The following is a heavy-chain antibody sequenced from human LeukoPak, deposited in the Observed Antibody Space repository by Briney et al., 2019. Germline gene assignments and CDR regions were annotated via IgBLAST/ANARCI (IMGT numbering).Heavy chain of an antibody. Sequence: KASETLSLTCTVSGGSISSGSYYWSWIRQPAGKGLEWIGRIYTSGSTNYNPSLKSRVTMSVDTSKNQFSLKLSSVTAADTAVYYCARVGIAGPYDYWGQGTLVTVSS. D-gene: IGHD1-26*01. CDR3: ARVGIAGPYDY. CDR2: IYTSGST. V-gene: IGHV4-61*02. J-gene: IGHJ4*02. CDR1: GGSISSGSYY.